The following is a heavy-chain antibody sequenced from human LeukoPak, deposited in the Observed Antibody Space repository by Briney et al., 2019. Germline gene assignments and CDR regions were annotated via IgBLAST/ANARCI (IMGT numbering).Heavy chain of an antibody. J-gene: IGHJ4*02. CDR1: GFTFSDYY. CDR2: ISPSADII. V-gene: IGHV3-23*01. Sequence: GGSLRLSCAASGFTFSDYYMIWIRQAPGKGLEWISGISPSADIIYYADSVKGRFTIPRQNYENTVYPQMSSLTAGHTAVSLCAKDDAWLQFNDWAQGPLVSVSS. D-gene: IGHD5-24*01. CDR3: AKDDAWLQFND.